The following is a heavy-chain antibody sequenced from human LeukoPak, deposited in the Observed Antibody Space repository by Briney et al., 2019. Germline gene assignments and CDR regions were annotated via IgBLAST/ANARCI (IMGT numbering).Heavy chain of an antibody. CDR2: IYHSGST. CDR3: ARARGYSYGTDAFDI. Sequence: SGTLSLTCAVSGGSISSSNWWSWVRQPPGKGLEWIGEIYHSGSTNYNPSLKSRVTISVDKSKNQFSLKLSSVTAADTAVYYCARARGYSYGTDAFDIWGQGTMVTVSS. CDR1: GGSISSSNW. J-gene: IGHJ3*02. V-gene: IGHV4-4*02. D-gene: IGHD5-18*01.